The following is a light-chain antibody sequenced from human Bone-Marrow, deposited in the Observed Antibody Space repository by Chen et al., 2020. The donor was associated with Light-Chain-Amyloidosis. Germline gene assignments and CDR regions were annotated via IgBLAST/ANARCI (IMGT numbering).Light chain of an antibody. CDR3: QSADSSGTYEVI. CDR2: TDT. Sequence: SYELTQPPSVSVSPGQTARNTCSGDDWPTQYAYWYQHKPGQAPVLGIHTDTERPSVISERFSGSSSGKTATLTISGVQAEDEADSHCQSADSSGTYEVIFGGGTKLTVL. J-gene: IGLJ2*01. V-gene: IGLV3-25*03. CDR1: DWPTQY.